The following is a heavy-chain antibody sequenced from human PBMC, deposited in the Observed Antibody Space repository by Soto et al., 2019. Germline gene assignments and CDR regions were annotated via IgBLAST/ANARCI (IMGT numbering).Heavy chain of an antibody. Sequence: QVQLVESGGGVVQPGRSLRLSCAVSGFSFTNYAMHWVRQAPGKGLEWVAVISYHGSNKFYADSVKGRFTISRGSSKNTLDVQMTRLRPEDTAVYYCARDHWDCSGGGCGPQQKYFCAMDAWGQGTTVTVSS. D-gene: IGHD2-15*01. CDR1: GFSFTNYA. CDR2: ISYHGSNK. V-gene: IGHV3-30*03. J-gene: IGHJ6*02. CDR3: ARDHWDCSGGGCGPQQKYFCAMDA.